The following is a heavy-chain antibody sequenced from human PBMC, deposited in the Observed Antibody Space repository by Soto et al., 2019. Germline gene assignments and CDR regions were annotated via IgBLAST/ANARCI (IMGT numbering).Heavy chain of an antibody. V-gene: IGHV1-18*04. D-gene: IGHD2-2*01. J-gene: IGHJ4*02. CDR3: ARGSTVAGFFYYCGC. CDR1: GYTFTSYG. CDR2: ISAYNGNT. Sequence: ASVKVSCKASGYTFTSYGISWVRQAPGQGLEWMGWISAYNGNTNYAQKLQGRVTMTTDTSTSTAYLELRSLRSDDTAVYYSARGSTVAGFFYYCGCRGQGSLVTV.